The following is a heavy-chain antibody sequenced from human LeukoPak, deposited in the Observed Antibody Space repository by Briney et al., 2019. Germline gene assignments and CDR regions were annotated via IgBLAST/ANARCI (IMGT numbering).Heavy chain of an antibody. CDR3: ASHSSGWSD. J-gene: IGHJ4*02. D-gene: IGHD6-19*01. Sequence: LSLTCTVSGGSISSSSYYWGWIRQPPGKGLEWVSYISSSGSTIYYADSVKGRFTISRDNAKNSLYLQMNSLKAEDTAVYYCASHSSGWSDWGQGTLVTVSS. V-gene: IGHV3-11*04. CDR2: ISSSGSTI. CDR1: GGSISSSSYY.